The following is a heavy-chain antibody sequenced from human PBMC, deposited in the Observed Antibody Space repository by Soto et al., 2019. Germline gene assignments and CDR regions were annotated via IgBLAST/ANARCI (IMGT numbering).Heavy chain of an antibody. Sequence: ASVKVSCKASGYTFTSYGISWVRQAPGQGLEWMGWISAYNGNTNYAQKLQGRVTMTTDTSTSTAYMELRSLRSGDTAVYYCARVELIVVVPAALGMDVWGQGTTVTVSS. V-gene: IGHV1-18*04. D-gene: IGHD2-2*01. J-gene: IGHJ6*02. CDR3: ARVELIVVVPAALGMDV. CDR1: GYTFTSYG. CDR2: ISAYNGNT.